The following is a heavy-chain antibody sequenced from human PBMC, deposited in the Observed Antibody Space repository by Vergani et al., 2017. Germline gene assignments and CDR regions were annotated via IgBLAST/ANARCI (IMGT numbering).Heavy chain of an antibody. CDR1: GFTVSSNY. CDR3: ARAFSVVVPAAIGY. V-gene: IGHV3-30*03. CDR2: ISYDGSNK. Sequence: VQLVESGGGLVQPGGSLRLSCAASGFTVSSNYMSWVRQAPGKGLEWVAVISYDGSNKYYADSVKGRFTISRDNSKNTLYLQMNSLRAEDTAVYYCARAFSVVVPAAIGYWGQGTLVTVSS. J-gene: IGHJ4*02. D-gene: IGHD2-2*01.